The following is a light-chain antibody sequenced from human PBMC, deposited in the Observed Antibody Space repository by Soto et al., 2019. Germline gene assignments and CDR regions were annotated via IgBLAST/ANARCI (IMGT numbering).Light chain of an antibody. Sequence: AIQMTQSPSSLSASVGDRVNITCRASHAIKDDLVWYQQRPGKAPKLLVYRSSRLQNGVPSRFSGSGSGTDFTLTISSLQPEDFATYYCLQDYNYPYTFGQGTKLEI. CDR2: RSS. J-gene: IGKJ2*01. CDR1: HAIKDD. CDR3: LQDYNYPYT. V-gene: IGKV1-6*01.